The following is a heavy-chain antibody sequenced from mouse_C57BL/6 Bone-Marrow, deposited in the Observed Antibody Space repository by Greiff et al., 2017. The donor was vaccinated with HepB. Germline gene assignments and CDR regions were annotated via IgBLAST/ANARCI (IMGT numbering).Heavy chain of an antibody. J-gene: IGHJ4*01. CDR1: GFTFRDYG. D-gene: IGHD2-3*01. V-gene: IGHV5-17*01. Sequence: EVKLVESGGGLVKPGGSLKLSCAASGFTFRDYGMHWVRQAPEKGLEWVAYISSGSSTIYYADTVKCRFTISRDNAKNTLFLQMTSLRSEDTAMYYCARGDGYYDYAMDYWGQGTSVTVSS. CDR3: ARGDGYYDYAMDY. CDR2: ISSGSSTI.